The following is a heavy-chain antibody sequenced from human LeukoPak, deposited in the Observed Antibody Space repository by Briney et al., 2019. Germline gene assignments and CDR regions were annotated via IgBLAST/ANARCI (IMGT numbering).Heavy chain of an antibody. CDR1: GFTFSSYA. J-gene: IGHJ2*01. CDR3: AKDRYSSGWASYWYFDL. Sequence: GGSLRLSCAASGFTFSSYAMIWVRQSPGKGLEWVSAISGSGGSTYYADSGKGRLTTSRDNSKNTLYLQMNSLRAEDTAVYYCAKDRYSSGWASYWYFDLWGRGTLVTVSS. V-gene: IGHV3-23*01. D-gene: IGHD6-19*01. CDR2: ISGSGGST.